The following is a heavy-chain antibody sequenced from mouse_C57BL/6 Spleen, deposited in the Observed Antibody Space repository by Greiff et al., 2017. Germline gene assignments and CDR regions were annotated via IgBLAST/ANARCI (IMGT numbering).Heavy chain of an antibody. J-gene: IGHJ4*01. CDR3: ARRDYGSSLYYAMDY. CDR2: INPNNGGT. CDR1: GYTFTDYN. V-gene: IGHV1-18*01. D-gene: IGHD1-1*01. Sequence: EVKLQESGPELVKPGASVKIPCKASGYTFTDYNMDWVKQSHGKSLEWIGDINPNNGGTIYNQKFKGKATLTVDKSSSTAYMELRSLTSEDTAVYYCARRDYGSSLYYAMDYWGQGTSVTVSS.